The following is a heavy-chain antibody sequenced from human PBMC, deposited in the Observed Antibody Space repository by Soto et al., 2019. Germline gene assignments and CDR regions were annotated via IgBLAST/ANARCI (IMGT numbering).Heavy chain of an antibody. CDR1: VCTFRNFV. CDR3: AKDRYCSGCRCYSGGLRGS. J-gene: IGHJ1*01. Sequence: GAAAVCTFRNFVMHWVRQAPGKGLEWVAVISYAGNNIYYADSVKGRFTISRDNSGNTLYLEMNSLRDEDTAVYYCAKDRYCSGCRCYSGGLRGSWGQCT. CDR2: ISYAGNNI. D-gene: IGHD2-15*01. V-gene: IGHV3-30*18.